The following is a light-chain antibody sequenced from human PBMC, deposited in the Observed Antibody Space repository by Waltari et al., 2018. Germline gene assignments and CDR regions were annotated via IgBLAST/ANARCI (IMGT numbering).Light chain of an antibody. V-gene: IGLV2-8*01. CDR1: GSDVGDFNL. J-gene: IGLJ1*01. Sequence: QSALTQPPSASGSPGQSVTISCTGTGSDVGDFNLVSWYQQRRGKAPKLLMFELNKRPSGVASRFSGSKSANAASLTISGLQAEDEGDYYCGSYTVTNNLYVFGTGTKVTVL. CDR3: GSYTVTNNLYV. CDR2: ELN.